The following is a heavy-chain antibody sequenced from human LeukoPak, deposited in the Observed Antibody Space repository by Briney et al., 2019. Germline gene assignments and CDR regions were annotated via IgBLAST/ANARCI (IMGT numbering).Heavy chain of an antibody. CDR3: AKDVGKWESLHFFDY. CDR2: ISGSGAST. V-gene: IGHV3-23*01. D-gene: IGHD1-26*01. Sequence: GGSLRLSCLTSRFTLSTNAMSWVRQAPGKGLEWISGISGSGASTYYADSVKGRFTISRDDSRNTLYLQMNSLRGDDTAVYYCAKDVGKWESLHFFDYWGQGTLVTVSS. CDR1: RFTLSTNA. J-gene: IGHJ4*02.